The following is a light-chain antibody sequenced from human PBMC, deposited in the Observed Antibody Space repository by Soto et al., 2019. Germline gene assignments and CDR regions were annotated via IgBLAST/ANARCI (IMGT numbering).Light chain of an antibody. CDR2: AAF. CDR1: QGINSD. CDR3: QILCDYPLT. Sequence: IQLTQYPSSLSASVGDRVDITCRASQGINSDLAWYQQKPGKTPKLLISAAFSLEGGVPTRFSGSGSGADFNLLNSRLQPEDTANYCCQILCDYPLTFGPGTKVDVK. V-gene: IGKV1-9*01. J-gene: IGKJ3*01.